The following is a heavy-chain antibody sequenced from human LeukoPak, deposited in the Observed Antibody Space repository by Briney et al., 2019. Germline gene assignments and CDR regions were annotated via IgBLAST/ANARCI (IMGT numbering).Heavy chain of an antibody. D-gene: IGHD2-2*02. Sequence: TGGSLRLSCAASGFTFSSYWMTWVRQAPGKGLEWVANIMHDGSDKCYVDSVKGRFAISRDNAKNSLYLQMNSLRVEDTAVYYCARGGLYCSGTSCYKETDYWGQGTLVTVSS. V-gene: IGHV3-7*01. CDR2: IMHDGSDK. CDR1: GFTFSSYW. J-gene: IGHJ4*02. CDR3: ARGGLYCSGTSCYKETDY.